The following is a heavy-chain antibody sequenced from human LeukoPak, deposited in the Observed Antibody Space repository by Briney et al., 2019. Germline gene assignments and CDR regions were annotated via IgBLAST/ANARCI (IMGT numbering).Heavy chain of an antibody. CDR2: IYPGDSDT. CDR3: ARPPLDCSSTSCYNDAFDI. V-gene: IGHV5-51*01. Sequence: GESLKISCKGSGYSFTNYWIGWVRQMPGKGLEWMGIIYPGDSDTRYSPSFQGQVTISADKSISTAYLQWSSLKASDTATYYCARPPLDCSSTSCYNDAFDIWGQGTMATVSS. J-gene: IGHJ3*02. D-gene: IGHD2-2*02. CDR1: GYSFTNYW.